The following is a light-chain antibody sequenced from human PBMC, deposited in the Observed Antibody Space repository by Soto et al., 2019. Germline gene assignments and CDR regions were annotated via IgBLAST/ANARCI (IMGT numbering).Light chain of an antibody. Sequence: QSVLTQPASVSGSPGQSITISCTGTTSDVGGYNYVSWYQQHPGKAPKLMIYDVSNRPSGVSNRFSGSTSGNTASLTICGLQAEAEADYYCSSYTNSNTTVFVTGTKLTV. CDR3: SSYTNSNTTV. CDR1: TSDVGGYNY. V-gene: IGLV2-14*01. J-gene: IGLJ1*01. CDR2: DVS.